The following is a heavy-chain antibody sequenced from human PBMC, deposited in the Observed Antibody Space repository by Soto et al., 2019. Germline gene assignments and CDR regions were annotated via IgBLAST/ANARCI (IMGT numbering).Heavy chain of an antibody. CDR1: GGSFSGYY. V-gene: IGHV4-34*01. J-gene: IGHJ4*02. CDR2: INHSGST. Sequence: PSETLSLTCAVYGGSFSGYYWSWIRQPPGKGLEWIGEINHSGSTNYNPSLKSRVTISVDTSKNQFSLKLSSVTAADTAVYYCARDSESGAMVRGLYYFDYWGQGTLVTVSS. CDR3: ARDSESGAMVRGLYYFDY. D-gene: IGHD3-10*01.